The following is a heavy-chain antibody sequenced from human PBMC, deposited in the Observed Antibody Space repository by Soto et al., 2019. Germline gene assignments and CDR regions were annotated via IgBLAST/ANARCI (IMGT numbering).Heavy chain of an antibody. CDR1: GGSISSGDYY. CDR3: TTDPWGNSGFDY. CDR2: ISYSGST. J-gene: IGHJ4*01. Sequence: SETLSLTCTVSGGSISSGDYYWSWIRQRPGKGLEWIGYISYSGSTYYNPSLKSRVIISVDASKNQFSLKLNSVTAADTAVYYCTTDPWGNSGFDYWGQGTLVTVSS. D-gene: IGHD6-19*01. V-gene: IGHV4-31*03.